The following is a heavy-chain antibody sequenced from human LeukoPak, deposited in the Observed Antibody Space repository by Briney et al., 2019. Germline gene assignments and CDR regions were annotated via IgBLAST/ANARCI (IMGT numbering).Heavy chain of an antibody. V-gene: IGHV1-2*02. Sequence: APVKVSCKASGYTFTGYYMHWVRQAPGQGLEWMGWINPNSGGTNYAQKFQGRVTMTRDTSISTAYMELSRLRSDDTAVYYCARGVGHTIVVVPAAIHYWGQGTLVTVSS. CDR1: GYTFTGYY. D-gene: IGHD2-2*02. CDR2: INPNSGGT. J-gene: IGHJ4*02. CDR3: ARGVGHTIVVVPAAIHY.